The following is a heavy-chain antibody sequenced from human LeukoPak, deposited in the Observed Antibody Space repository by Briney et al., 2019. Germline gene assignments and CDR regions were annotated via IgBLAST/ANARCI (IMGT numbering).Heavy chain of an antibody. CDR3: ARIGPSSWYDYYYYMDV. CDR1: GYTFTSYD. Sequence: ASVKVSCKASGYTFTSYDINWVRQATGQGLEWMGWMNPNSGNTGYAQKFQGRVTMTRNTSISTAYMELSSLRSEDTAVYYCARIGPSSWYDYYYYMDVWGEGTTVTVSS. CDR2: MNPNSGNT. D-gene: IGHD6-13*01. V-gene: IGHV1-8*01. J-gene: IGHJ6*03.